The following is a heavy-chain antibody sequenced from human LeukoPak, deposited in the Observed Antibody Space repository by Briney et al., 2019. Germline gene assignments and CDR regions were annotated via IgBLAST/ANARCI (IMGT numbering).Heavy chain of an antibody. Sequence: ASVKVSCKASGGTFSSYAISWVRQAPGQGLECMGGIIPIFGTANYAQKFQGRVTITADESTSTAYMELSSLRSEDTAVYYCARGVLGYYDSSGYYWENYYYGMDVWGQGTTVTVSS. J-gene: IGHJ6*02. CDR1: GGTFSSYA. CDR2: IIPIFGTA. V-gene: IGHV1-69*13. D-gene: IGHD3-22*01. CDR3: ARGVLGYYDSSGYYWENYYYGMDV.